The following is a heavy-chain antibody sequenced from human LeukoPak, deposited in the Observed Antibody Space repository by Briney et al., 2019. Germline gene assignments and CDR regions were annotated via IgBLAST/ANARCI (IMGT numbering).Heavy chain of an antibody. Sequence: GGSLRLSCAASGLTFSSYGMHWVRQAPGKGLEWVSSISSSSSYIYYADSVKGRFTISRDNAKNSLYLQMNSLRAEDTAVYYCARVSGSSIAAPPSYWGQGTLVTVSS. V-gene: IGHV3-21*01. CDR3: ARVSGSSIAAPPSY. CDR2: ISSSSSYI. CDR1: GLTFSSYG. J-gene: IGHJ4*02. D-gene: IGHD6-6*01.